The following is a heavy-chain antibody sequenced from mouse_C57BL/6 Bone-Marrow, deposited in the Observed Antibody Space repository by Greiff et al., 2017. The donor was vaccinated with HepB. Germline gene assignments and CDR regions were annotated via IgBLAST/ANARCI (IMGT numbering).Heavy chain of an antibody. CDR1: GYTFTSYG. J-gene: IGHJ1*03. Sequence: QVQLQQSGAELARPGASVKLSCKASGYTFTSYGISWVKQRTGQGLEWIGEIYPRSGNTYYNEKFKGKATLTADKSSSTAYMELRSLTSEDAAVYFCAGGTTVVGGGYFDVWGTGTTVTVSS. V-gene: IGHV1-81*01. CDR3: AGGTTVVGGGYFDV. D-gene: IGHD1-1*01. CDR2: IYPRSGNT.